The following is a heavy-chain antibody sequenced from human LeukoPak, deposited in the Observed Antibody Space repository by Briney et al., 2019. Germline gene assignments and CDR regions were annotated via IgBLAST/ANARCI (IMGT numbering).Heavy chain of an antibody. CDR1: GYTFTSYA. V-gene: IGHV1-3*01. Sequence: ASVKVSCTASGYTFTSYAMHRVRQAPGQRLEWMAWINAGNGNTKYSQKFQGRVTITRDTSASTAYMELSSLRSEDTAVYYCARGVVVVPAAKNTPFGWFDPWGQGTLVTVSS. CDR3: ARGVVVVPAAKNTPFGWFDP. J-gene: IGHJ5*02. D-gene: IGHD2-2*01. CDR2: INAGNGNT.